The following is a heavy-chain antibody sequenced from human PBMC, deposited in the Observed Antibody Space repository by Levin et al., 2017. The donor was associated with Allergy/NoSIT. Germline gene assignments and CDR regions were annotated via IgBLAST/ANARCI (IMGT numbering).Heavy chain of an antibody. CDR3: AREAVYYYGSGDKGYFEL. Sequence: GESLKISCAASGFTFDDYGMSWVRQAPGKGLEWVSGINWNGGSTGYADSVKGRFTISRDNAKNSLYLQMNSLRAEDTALYYCAREAVYYYGSGDKGYFELWGRGTLVTVSS. J-gene: IGHJ2*01. CDR1: GFTFDDYG. D-gene: IGHD3-10*01. CDR2: INWNGGST. V-gene: IGHV3-20*04.